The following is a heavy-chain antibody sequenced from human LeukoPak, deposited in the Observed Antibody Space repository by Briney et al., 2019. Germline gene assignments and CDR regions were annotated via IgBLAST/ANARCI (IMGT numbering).Heavy chain of an antibody. V-gene: IGHV4-59*01. Sequence: SETLSLTCSVSGASINPYYWSWIRQPPGGGLEWIGYIYYSGSTNYNASLKSRFTISVDTSKNQFSLKLTSVTAADTAVYYCARSRNYDSSAFYEFDYWGQGTLVTVSS. D-gene: IGHD3-22*01. CDR3: ARSRNYDSSAFYEFDY. J-gene: IGHJ4*02. CDR2: IYYSGST. CDR1: GASINPYY.